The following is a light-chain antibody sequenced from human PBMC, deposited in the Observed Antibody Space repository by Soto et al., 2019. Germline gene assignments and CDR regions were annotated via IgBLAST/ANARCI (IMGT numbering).Light chain of an antibody. CDR1: QSVSSSY. J-gene: IGKJ5*01. CDR2: GAS. V-gene: IGKV3-20*01. Sequence: EIVWTQSPGTLSLYPGERATLSCRASQSVSSSYLAWYQQKPDQAPRILIYGASSRATGIPDRFSGSGSGTDFTLTISRLEPEDFAVYYCQQYGSSPPITFGQGTRLEIK. CDR3: QQYGSSPPIT.